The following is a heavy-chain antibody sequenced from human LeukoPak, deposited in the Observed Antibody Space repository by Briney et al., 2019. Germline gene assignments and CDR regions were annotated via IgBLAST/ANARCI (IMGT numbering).Heavy chain of an antibody. CDR2: MNPNSGVT. CDR3: ASERLNNAFDI. Sequence: GASVKVSCKASGYTFTDYYVHWVRQAPGQGLEWMGWMNPNSGVTKSAQQFQGRVTMTRDTSISTAYMEVSRLRSDDTAVYYCASERLNNAFDIWGQGTMVTVSS. CDR1: GYTFTDYY. D-gene: IGHD2-8*01. V-gene: IGHV1-2*02. J-gene: IGHJ3*02.